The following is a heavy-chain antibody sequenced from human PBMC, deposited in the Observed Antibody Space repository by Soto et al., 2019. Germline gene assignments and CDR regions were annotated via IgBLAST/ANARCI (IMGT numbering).Heavy chain of an antibody. CDR3: ARDGSGSTHQFDY. V-gene: IGHV3-33*01. CDR2: IWYDGSNK. CDR1: GFTFSTYG. J-gene: IGHJ4*02. D-gene: IGHD1-26*01. Sequence: QVQLGESGGGVGQPGWSLRLSCAASGFTFSTYGMHWVRQDPDKGLEWVAVIWYDGSNKYYADSVKGRFTISRDNSKNTLYLQMNSLRVEDTAVYYCARDGSGSTHQFDYWGQGTLVTVSS.